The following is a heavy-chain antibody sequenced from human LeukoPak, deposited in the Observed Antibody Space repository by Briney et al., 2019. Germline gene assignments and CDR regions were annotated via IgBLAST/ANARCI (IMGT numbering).Heavy chain of an antibody. J-gene: IGHJ3*02. Sequence: GGSLRLSCAASGFTFSSYDMSWVRQAPGKGLEWVSASGGDGGSTYADSVKGRFTISRDNAKNSLSLQMNSLRAEDTAVYYCARNPKRLGAFDIWGQGTLVIVSS. CDR2: SGGDGGST. CDR1: GFTFSSYD. V-gene: IGHV3-23*01. D-gene: IGHD6-19*01. CDR3: ARNPKRLGAFDI.